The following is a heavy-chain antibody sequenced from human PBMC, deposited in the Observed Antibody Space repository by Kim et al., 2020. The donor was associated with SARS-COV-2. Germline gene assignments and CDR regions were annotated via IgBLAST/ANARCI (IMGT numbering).Heavy chain of an antibody. CDR1: GGSFSGYY. V-gene: IGHV4-34*01. CDR2: INHSGST. CDR3: ARARSRVVRSHFGDY. J-gene: IGHJ4*02. D-gene: IGHD2-15*01. Sequence: SETLSLTCAVYGGSFSGYYWSWIRQPPGKGLEWIGEINHSGSTNYNPSLKSRVTISVDTSKNQFSLKLSSVTAADTAVYYCARARSRVVRSHFGDYWGQGTLVTVSS.